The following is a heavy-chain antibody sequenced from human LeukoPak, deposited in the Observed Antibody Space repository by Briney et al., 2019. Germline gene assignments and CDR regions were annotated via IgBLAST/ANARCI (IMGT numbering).Heavy chain of an antibody. CDR2: ISTSGSTI. J-gene: IGHJ2*01. Sequence: GGSLRLSCAASGFTFSSYEMNWVRQAPGKQLKAFSYISTSGSTIYSADSMKGRFTISRHNAKNSLYVQMNSLRGEDTAVYYCEKVRSTILAPEWFFDPWGRGTLVAVSS. D-gene: IGHD5/OR15-5a*01. CDR1: GFTFSSYE. CDR3: EKVRSTILAPEWFFDP. V-gene: IGHV3-48*03.